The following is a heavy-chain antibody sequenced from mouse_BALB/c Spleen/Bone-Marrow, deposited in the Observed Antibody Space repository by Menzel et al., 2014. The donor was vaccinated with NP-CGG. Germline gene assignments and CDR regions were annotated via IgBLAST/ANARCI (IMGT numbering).Heavy chain of an antibody. CDR2: ISSGGSYT. D-gene: IGHD3-1*01. CDR1: GFTFSSYA. J-gene: IGHJ2*01. Sequence: EVMLVESGGGLVKPGGSLKLSCAASGFTFSSYAMSWVRQSPEKRLEWVAEISSGGSYTYYPDTVTGRFTISRDNAKNTLYLEMSSLRSEDTAMYYCARDRGYFDYWGQGTTLTVSS. V-gene: IGHV5-9-4*01. CDR3: ARDRGYFDY.